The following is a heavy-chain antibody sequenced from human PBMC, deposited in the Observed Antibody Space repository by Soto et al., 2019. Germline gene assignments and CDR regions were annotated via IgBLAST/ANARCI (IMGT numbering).Heavy chain of an antibody. CDR1: GYTFTSYG. D-gene: IGHD6-19*01. V-gene: IGHV1-18*01. CDR2: ISAYNGNT. J-gene: IGHJ5*02. CDR3: ARGLYSSGGGWSRWFDP. Sequence: QVQLVQSGAEVKKPGASVKVSCKASGYTFTSYGISWVRQAPGQGLEWMRWISAYNGNTNYAQKVQGRVTMTTDTSTRTAYVELRSLRSDDTAVYYCARGLYSSGGGWSRWFDPWGHGTLVTVSS.